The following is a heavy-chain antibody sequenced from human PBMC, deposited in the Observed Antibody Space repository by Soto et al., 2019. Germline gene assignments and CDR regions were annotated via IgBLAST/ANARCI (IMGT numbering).Heavy chain of an antibody. D-gene: IGHD3-9*01. CDR2: ISYDGSNK. Sequence: GGSLRLSCAASGFTFSSYAMHWVRQAPGKGLEWVAVISYDGSNKYYADSVKGRFTISRDNSKNTLYLQMNSLRAEDTAVYYCARAGPFYDILTGYHLGYWGQGTLVTVSS. CDR1: GFTFSSYA. V-gene: IGHV3-30-3*01. CDR3: ARAGPFYDILTGYHLGY. J-gene: IGHJ4*02.